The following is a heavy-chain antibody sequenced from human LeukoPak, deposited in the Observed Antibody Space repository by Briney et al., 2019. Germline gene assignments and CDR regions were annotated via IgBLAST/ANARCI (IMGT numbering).Heavy chain of an antibody. J-gene: IGHJ5*02. D-gene: IGHD3-3*01. Sequence: ASVKVSCKASGYTFTNYYMVWVRQAPGQGLEWMGIINPSSGTTNYAQKFQGRVTMTRDMSTSTVYMELSSLRSEDTAVCYCARGPHKRTYDRDNWFDPWGQGTLVTVSS. V-gene: IGHV1-46*01. CDR1: GYTFTNYY. CDR2: INPSSGTT. CDR3: ARGPHKRTYDRDNWFDP.